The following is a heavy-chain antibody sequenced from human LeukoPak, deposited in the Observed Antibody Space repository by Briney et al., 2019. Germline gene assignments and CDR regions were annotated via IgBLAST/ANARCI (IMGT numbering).Heavy chain of an antibody. Sequence: GGSLRLSCAASGFTVSSKYMSWVRQAPGKGLEWVSVIYSGGNTYYADSVKGRFTISRDNSENTLYLQMNSLRAEDTAVYYCATIAARLDYWGQGTLVTVSS. J-gene: IGHJ4*02. CDR3: ATIAARLDY. D-gene: IGHD6-6*01. CDR2: IYSGGNT. V-gene: IGHV3-53*01. CDR1: GFTVSSKY.